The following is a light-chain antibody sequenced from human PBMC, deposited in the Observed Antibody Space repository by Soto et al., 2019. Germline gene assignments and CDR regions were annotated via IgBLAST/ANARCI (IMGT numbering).Light chain of an antibody. CDR1: QNIGGT. Sequence: EIVMTQSPATLSVSPGETATLSCRASQNIGGTLAWYQQKPGQAPRLLFYGASTRATGIPARFSGSGFGTEFTLTISSLQSEDFAVYYCQQYAGSLYTFAQGTKVDI. J-gene: IGKJ2*01. V-gene: IGKV3-15*01. CDR3: QQYAGSLYT. CDR2: GAS.